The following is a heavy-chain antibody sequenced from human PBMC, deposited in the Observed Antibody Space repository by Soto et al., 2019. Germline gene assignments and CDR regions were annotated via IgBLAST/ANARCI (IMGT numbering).Heavy chain of an antibody. CDR1: GFTFSSYW. CDR2: IKSDGSST. V-gene: IGHV3-74*01. Sequence: EVQLVESGGGSVQPGVSLRLSCAASGFTFSSYWMHWVRQVPGKGLVWVSRIKSDGSSTNYADSVKGRFTISRDNAKNTLYLQMNSLRDEDTAVYYCARGWDGTASAGAFDVWGQGTMVTVSS. J-gene: IGHJ3*01. D-gene: IGHD1-26*01. CDR3: ARGWDGTASAGAFDV.